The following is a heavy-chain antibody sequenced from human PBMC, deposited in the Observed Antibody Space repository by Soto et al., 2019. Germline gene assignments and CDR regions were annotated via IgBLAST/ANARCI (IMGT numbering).Heavy chain of an antibody. Sequence: GESLKISCKGSGYSFTSYWIGWVRQMPGKGLEWMGIIYPGDSDTRYSPCFKGQVHISADKSISTAYLQWSSLKGPVTAMYYCARLPRDIVVVPAAIGTGWFDPWGQGTLVTVSS. D-gene: IGHD2-2*01. CDR2: IYPGDSDT. J-gene: IGHJ5*02. V-gene: IGHV5-51*01. CDR1: GYSFTSYW. CDR3: ARLPRDIVVVPAAIGTGWFDP.